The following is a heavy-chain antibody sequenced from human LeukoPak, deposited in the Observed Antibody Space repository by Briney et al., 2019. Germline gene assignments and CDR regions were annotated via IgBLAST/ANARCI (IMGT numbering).Heavy chain of an antibody. D-gene: IGHD3-10*01. CDR3: ARSGTYYNNWFDP. Sequence: SETLSLTCTVSGGSISSGSYYWSWIRQPAGKGLEWIGRIYNSGNTNYNPSLKSRVTISVDTSKNQFSLKLNSVTAADTAVYYCARSGTYYNNWFDPWGQGTLVTVSS. J-gene: IGHJ5*02. CDR1: GGSISSGSYY. V-gene: IGHV4-61*02. CDR2: IYNSGNT.